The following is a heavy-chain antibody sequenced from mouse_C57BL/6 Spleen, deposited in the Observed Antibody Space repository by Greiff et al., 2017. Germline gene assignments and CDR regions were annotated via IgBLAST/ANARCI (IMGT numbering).Heavy chain of an antibody. CDR3: ARHVRGLFDY. D-gene: IGHD3-3*01. V-gene: IGHV5-9*01. CDR1: GFTFSSYT. Sequence: EVKLMESGGGLVKPGGSLKLSCAASGFTFSSYTMSWVRQTPEKRLEWVATISGGGGNTYYPDSVKGRFTISRDNAKNTLYLQMSSLRAEDTALYYCARHVRGLFDYWGQGTTLTVSS. CDR2: ISGGGGNT. J-gene: IGHJ2*01.